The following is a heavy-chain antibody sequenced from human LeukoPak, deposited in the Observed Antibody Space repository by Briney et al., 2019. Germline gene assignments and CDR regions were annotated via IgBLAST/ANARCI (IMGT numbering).Heavy chain of an antibody. CDR1: GGSFSGYY. CDR2: INHSGST. Sequence: SETPSLTCAVYGGSFSGYYWSWIRQPPGKGLEWIGEINHSGSTNSNPSLKSRVTTSVDTSTNHFSLKLSSVSAADTAVYYCARGQPQQLALDYWGQGTLVTVPS. J-gene: IGHJ4*02. V-gene: IGHV4-34*01. D-gene: IGHD6-13*01. CDR3: ARGQPQQLALDY.